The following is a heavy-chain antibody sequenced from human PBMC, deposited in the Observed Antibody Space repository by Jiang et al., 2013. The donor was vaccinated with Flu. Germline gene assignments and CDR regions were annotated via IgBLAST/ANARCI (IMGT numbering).Heavy chain of an antibody. V-gene: IGHV3-23*01. Sequence: VQLLESGGGLVQPGGSLRLSCAASGFTFSSYAMSWVRQAPGKGLEWVSVISGSGGSTYYADSVKGRFTISRDNSKNTLYLQMNSLRAEDTAVYYCAKDRDSMVRGAIGYWGQGTLVTVSS. J-gene: IGHJ4*02. CDR2: ISGSGGST. CDR1: GFTFSSYA. D-gene: IGHD3-10*01. CDR3: AKDRDSMVRGAIGY.